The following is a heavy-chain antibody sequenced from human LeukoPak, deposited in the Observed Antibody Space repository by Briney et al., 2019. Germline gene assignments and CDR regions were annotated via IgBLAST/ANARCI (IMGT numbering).Heavy chain of an antibody. D-gene: IGHD6-6*01. J-gene: IGHJ4*02. Sequence: GGSLRLSCAASGFTFSDYYMSWIRQAPGKGLEWISYISGSGSTIYYADSVKGRFTISRDNARNSLYLQMNNLRAEDTAVYYCARERAIASLRPYYFDYWGQGTLVTVSS. V-gene: IGHV3-11*01. CDR2: ISGSGSTI. CDR1: GFTFSDYY. CDR3: ARERAIASLRPYYFDY.